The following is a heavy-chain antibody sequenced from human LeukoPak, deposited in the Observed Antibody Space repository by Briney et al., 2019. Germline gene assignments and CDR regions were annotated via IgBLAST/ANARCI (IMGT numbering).Heavy chain of an antibody. Sequence: GASVKVSCKAFGYTFTGYYMHWVRQAPGQGLEWMGWINPNSGGTNYAQKFQGRVTMTRDTSISTAYMELSRLRSDDTAVYYCAREGGLWGSGEGGFDYWGQGTLVTVSS. CDR3: AREGGLWGSGEGGFDY. CDR2: INPNSGGT. V-gene: IGHV1-2*02. D-gene: IGHD2-8*02. J-gene: IGHJ4*02. CDR1: GYTFTGYY.